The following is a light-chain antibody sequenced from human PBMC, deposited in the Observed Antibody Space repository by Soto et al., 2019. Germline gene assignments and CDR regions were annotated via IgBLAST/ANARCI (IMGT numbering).Light chain of an antibody. J-gene: IGKJ1*01. Sequence: IKMTQSPSSLSASVGDRATITCXASQSINSYLNWYQQKPGKAPKLLIYAASSLQSGVPSRFSGSGSGTDFNLTFSCLQPEDFATYFSQQGYGTPQTFGQGTKVDIK. V-gene: IGKV1-39*01. CDR2: AAS. CDR3: QQGYGTPQT. CDR1: QSINSY.